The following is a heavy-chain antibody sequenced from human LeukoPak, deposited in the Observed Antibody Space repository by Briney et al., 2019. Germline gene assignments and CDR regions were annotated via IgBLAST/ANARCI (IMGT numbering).Heavy chain of an antibody. CDR3: GRERSGY. CDR1: AGSLTGYY. CDR2: INHSGST. D-gene: IGHD1-26*01. Sequence: SLACAVDAGSLTGYYWRWIRQPARKWLGWIGVINHSGSTNYNPSLKSRVTLSGDTSKNQFSLKRSSVTAAATAENYCGRERSGYWGQGTLVTGSS. V-gene: IGHV4-34*01. J-gene: IGHJ4*02.